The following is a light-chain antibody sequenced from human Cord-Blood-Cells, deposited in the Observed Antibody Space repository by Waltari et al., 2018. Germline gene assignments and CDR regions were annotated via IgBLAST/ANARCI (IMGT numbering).Light chain of an antibody. CDR3: CSYAGSSPWV. V-gene: IGLV2-23*01. Sequence: QSGLTQPASVSGSPGQSITISCTGTISEVGSDDLVSWYQQHPGKAPKLMIYEGSKRPSGVSNRFSGSKSGNTAYLTISGLQAEDEADYYCCSYAGSSPWVFGGGTKLTVL. CDR1: ISEVGSDDL. CDR2: EGS. J-gene: IGLJ3*02.